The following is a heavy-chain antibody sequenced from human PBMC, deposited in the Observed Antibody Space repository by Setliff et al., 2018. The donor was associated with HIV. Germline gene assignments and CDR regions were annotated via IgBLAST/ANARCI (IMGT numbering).Heavy chain of an antibody. CDR2: IVPLIDTA. Sequence: GASVKVSCKAFGDTFSNFGFGWVRQAPGQGLEWLGGIVPLIDTASHAQKFQGRVTITADKSTSTVYMYLSSLTSDDTAVHYCARVRSGQAFDLWGQGTLVTVSS. CDR3: ARVRSGQAFDL. V-gene: IGHV1-69*06. CDR1: GDTFSNFG. D-gene: IGHD3-3*01. J-gene: IGHJ4*02.